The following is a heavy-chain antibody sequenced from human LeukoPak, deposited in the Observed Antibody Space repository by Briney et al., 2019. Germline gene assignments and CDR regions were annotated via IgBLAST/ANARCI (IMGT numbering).Heavy chain of an antibody. D-gene: IGHD3-22*01. J-gene: IGHJ4*02. CDR2: IQYDGSNE. CDR1: RFTFSSYG. V-gene: IGHV3-30*02. Sequence: GGSLRLSCAASRFTFSSYGMHWVRQAPGKGLEWVAYIQYDGSNEQYADSVKGRFSISRDNAKNSLYLQMNSLRAEDTAVYYCASPYYYDSSGYYYYWGQGTLVTVSS. CDR3: ASPYYYDSSGYYYY.